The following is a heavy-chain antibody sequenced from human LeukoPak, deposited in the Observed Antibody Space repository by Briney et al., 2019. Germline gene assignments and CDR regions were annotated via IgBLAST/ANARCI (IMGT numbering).Heavy chain of an antibody. CDR3: ASLYSSSWSPLGY. J-gene: IGHJ4*02. CDR2: IYSGGST. V-gene: IGHV3-53*01. D-gene: IGHD6-13*01. Sequence: GGSLRLSCAASGFTVSSNYMSWVRQAPGKGLEWVSVIYSGGSTYYADSVKGRFTISRGNSKNTLYLQMNSLRAEDTAVYYCASLYSSSWSPLGYWGQGTLVTVSS. CDR1: GFTVSSNY.